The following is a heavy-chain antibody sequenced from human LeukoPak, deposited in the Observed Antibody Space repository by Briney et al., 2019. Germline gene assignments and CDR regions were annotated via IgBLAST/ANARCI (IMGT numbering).Heavy chain of an antibody. CDR3: ARMGLWFGELSTYYYYGMDV. Sequence: SETLSLTCTVSGGSISSYYWSWIRQPPGEGLEWIGYIYYSGSTNYNPALKSRVTISVDTSKNQFSLKLSSVTAADTAVYYCARMGLWFGELSTYYYYGMDVWGKGTTVTVSS. V-gene: IGHV4-59*01. CDR2: IYYSGST. J-gene: IGHJ6*04. D-gene: IGHD3-10*01. CDR1: GGSISSYY.